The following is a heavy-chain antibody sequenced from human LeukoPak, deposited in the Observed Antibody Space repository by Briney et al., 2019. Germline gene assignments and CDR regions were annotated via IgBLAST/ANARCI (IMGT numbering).Heavy chain of an antibody. V-gene: IGHV4-34*01. Sequence: SETLSLTCAVYGGSFSGYYWSWIRQPPGKGLEWIGEINHSGSNNYNPSLKSRVTISLDTSKNQFSLKLSSVTAADTAVYYCARSRIAAAGSWDDAFDIWGQGTMVTVSS. CDR1: GGSFSGYY. J-gene: IGHJ3*02. CDR2: INHSGSN. D-gene: IGHD6-13*01. CDR3: ARSRIAAAGSWDDAFDI.